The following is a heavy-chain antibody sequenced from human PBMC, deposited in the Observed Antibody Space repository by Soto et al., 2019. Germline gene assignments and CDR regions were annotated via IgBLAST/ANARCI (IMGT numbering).Heavy chain of an antibody. CDR2: IYYSGST. Sequence: SETLSLTCTVSGGSISSYYWSWIRQPPGKGLEWIGYIYYSGSTNYNPSLKSRVTISVDTSKNQFSLKLSSVTAADTAVYYCARVPYYYDSSGLYYYGMDVWGQGTTVTVSS. CDR1: GGSISSYY. D-gene: IGHD3-22*01. V-gene: IGHV4-59*01. J-gene: IGHJ6*02. CDR3: ARVPYYYDSSGLYYYGMDV.